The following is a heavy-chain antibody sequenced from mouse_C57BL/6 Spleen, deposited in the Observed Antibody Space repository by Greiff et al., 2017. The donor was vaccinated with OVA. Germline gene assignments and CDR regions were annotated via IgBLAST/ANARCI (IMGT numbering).Heavy chain of an antibody. D-gene: IGHD2-2*01. CDR3: TRGHYGYDGYVMDY. V-gene: IGHV1-54*01. Sequence: QVQLQQSGAELVRPGTSVKVSCKASGYAFTNYLIEWVKQRPGQGLEWIGVINPGSGGTNYTEKFKGKATLTADTSSSTAYMQLSSLTSEDSAVYCGTRGHYGYDGYVMDYWGQGTSVTVSS. J-gene: IGHJ4*01. CDR1: GYAFTNYL. CDR2: INPGSGGT.